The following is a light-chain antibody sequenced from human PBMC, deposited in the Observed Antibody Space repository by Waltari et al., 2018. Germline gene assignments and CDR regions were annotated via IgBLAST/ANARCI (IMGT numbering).Light chain of an antibody. CDR2: DAS. CDR3: QKYESVPAT. V-gene: IGKV3-20*01. Sequence: EIMMTPSPGTLSLSPGERATLSCRASQSISKYLAWYHQKPGQPPRLLIYDASIRATGIPDRFSGSWYGTVCSLTISRLEPEDAAVYYGQKYESVPATFGRGTKVEIK. J-gene: IGKJ1*01. CDR1: QSISKY.